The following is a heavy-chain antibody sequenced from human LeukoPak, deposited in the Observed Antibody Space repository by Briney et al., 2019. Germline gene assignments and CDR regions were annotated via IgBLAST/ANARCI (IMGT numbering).Heavy chain of an antibody. CDR2: IHGTGST. CDR1: SDSISTYY. J-gene: IGHJ4*02. D-gene: IGHD3-3*02. CDR3: ARAVSTLYYFDY. V-gene: IGHV4-4*07. Sequence: PSDTLSLTCTVSSDSISTYYWSWIRQPAGKGLEWIGRIHGTGSTNYNPSLKSRVTMAVDASKKEFSLELTSVTAADTAVYYCARAVSTLYYFDYWGQGTLVTVSS.